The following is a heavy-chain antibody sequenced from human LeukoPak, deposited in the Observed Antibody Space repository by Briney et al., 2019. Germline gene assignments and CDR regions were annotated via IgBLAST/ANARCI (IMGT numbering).Heavy chain of an antibody. CDR3: ARDGDAANIVVVPAANDAFDI. V-gene: IGHV3-30-3*01. Sequence: GGSLRLSCAASGFTFSSYAMHWVRQAPGKGLEWVAAISYDGSNKYYADSVKGRFTISRDNSKNTLYLQMNSLRAEDTAVYYCARDGDAANIVVVPAANDAFDIWGQGTMVTVSS. J-gene: IGHJ3*02. CDR1: GFTFSSYA. CDR2: ISYDGSNK. D-gene: IGHD2-2*01.